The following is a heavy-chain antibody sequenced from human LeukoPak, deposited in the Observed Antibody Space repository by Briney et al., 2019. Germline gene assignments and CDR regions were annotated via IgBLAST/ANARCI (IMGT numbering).Heavy chain of an antibody. CDR2: ISSSGSTI. Sequence: GGSLRLSCAGSGFSFSSYEVNWVRQAPGKGLEWVSYISSSGSTIYYADSVKGRFTISRDNAKNSLYLHMNSLRAEDTALHYCARGYCNSDSCYGGDYWGQGTLVTVSS. CDR3: ARGYCNSDSCYGGDY. CDR1: GFSFSSYE. V-gene: IGHV3-48*03. D-gene: IGHD2-2*01. J-gene: IGHJ4*02.